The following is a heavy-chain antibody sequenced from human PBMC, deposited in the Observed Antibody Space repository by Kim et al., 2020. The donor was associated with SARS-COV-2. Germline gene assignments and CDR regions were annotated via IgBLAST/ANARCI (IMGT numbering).Heavy chain of an antibody. J-gene: IGHJ6*02. CDR3: ARQIVSANTVPPYYYALDV. CDR2: IYPLFGTS. Sequence: SVKVSCKTPGGTFSKYGISWVRLAPGQGLEWIGRIYPLFGTSKYAQKFQGRVTITADESTSTAYMALNSLRSEDAAVYYCARQIVSANTVPPYYYALDVWGQGTTVSVSS. V-gene: IGHV1-69*13. D-gene: IGHD3-10*01. CDR1: GGTFSKYG.